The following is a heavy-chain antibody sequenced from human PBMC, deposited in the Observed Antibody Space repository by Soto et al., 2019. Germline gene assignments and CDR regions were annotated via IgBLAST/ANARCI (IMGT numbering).Heavy chain of an antibody. D-gene: IGHD3-16*02. CDR3: ARSAVSPFGGLIGPFDY. Sequence: QGPLVQSGAEEKKPGASVKVSCKASGYTFTGYAMHWVRQAPGQRLEWMGWINAGNGNTKYSQKFQGRVTITRDTSASTAYMELSSLRSEDTAVYYCARSAVSPFGGLIGPFDYWGQGNLVTVSS. V-gene: IGHV1-3*05. CDR1: GYTFTGYA. J-gene: IGHJ4*02. CDR2: INAGNGNT.